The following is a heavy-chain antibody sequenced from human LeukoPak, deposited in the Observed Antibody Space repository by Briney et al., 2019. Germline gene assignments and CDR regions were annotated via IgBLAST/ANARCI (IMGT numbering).Heavy chain of an antibody. CDR1: GYTFTTYG. J-gene: IGHJ6*02. CDR2: VSAYSGDT. Sequence: ASVKVSCKASGYTFTTYGITWVRQAPGQGLEWMGWVSAYSGDTDYAQRLQGRVTMTTDTSTSTAYMELTTMRSDDTAVYYCARVWYDSGNHLYFYYGLDVWGQGTTVTVSS. D-gene: IGHD1-26*01. V-gene: IGHV1-18*01. CDR3: ARVWYDSGNHLYFYYGLDV.